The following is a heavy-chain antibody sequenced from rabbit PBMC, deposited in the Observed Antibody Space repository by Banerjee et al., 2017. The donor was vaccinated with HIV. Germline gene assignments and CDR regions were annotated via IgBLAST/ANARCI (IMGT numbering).Heavy chain of an antibody. CDR2: IVAGSSGST. CDR3: ARDLAGVIGWNFGL. Sequence: QEQLEESGGDLVKPEGSLTLTCKASGIDFNNNYCICWVRQAPGKGLEWIACIVAGSSGSTYYASWAKGRFTISKTSSTTVTLQMTSLTAADTATYFCARDLAGVIGWNFGLWGQGTLVTVS. D-gene: IGHD4-1*01. CDR1: GIDFNNNYC. V-gene: IGHV1S45*01. J-gene: IGHJ4*01.